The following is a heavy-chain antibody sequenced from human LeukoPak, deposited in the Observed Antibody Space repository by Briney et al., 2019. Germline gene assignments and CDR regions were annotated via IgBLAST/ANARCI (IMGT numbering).Heavy chain of an antibody. D-gene: IGHD3-9*01. CDR1: GYTFSDYY. CDR2: IKRDGADT. J-gene: IGHJ4*02. CDR3: ARASPAADDIDF. Sequence: ASVKVSCKTSGYTFSDYYIHWVRQAPGRGLEWMGWIKRDGADTRYAEKFQGRVTLTRDTSMSAVYMELSRLTSDDSAMYYCARASPAADDIDFWGQGTLVTVSS. V-gene: IGHV1-2*02.